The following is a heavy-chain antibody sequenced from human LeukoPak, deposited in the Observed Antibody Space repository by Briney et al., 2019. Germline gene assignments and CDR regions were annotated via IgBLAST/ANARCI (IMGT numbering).Heavy chain of an antibody. V-gene: IGHV3-23*01. D-gene: IGHD1-1*01. CDR1: GFTFNSYA. CDR2: ISGSGGST. Sequence: GGSLRLPCAASGFTFNSYAKVLPPEAPGEGVVWVSGISGSGGSTCYADSVKGRFTSSRDNTKNTQYLQMNRLRAEDTGEYYCAKGQSAHGTGFDCWGQGTLVTVSS. CDR3: AKGQSAHGTGFDC. J-gene: IGHJ4*02.